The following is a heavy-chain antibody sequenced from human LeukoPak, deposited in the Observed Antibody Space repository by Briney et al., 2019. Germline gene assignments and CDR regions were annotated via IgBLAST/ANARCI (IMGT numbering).Heavy chain of an antibody. J-gene: IGHJ3*02. CDR2: INHSGST. CDR1: GGSFSGYY. CDR3: AREGESYPNDAFDI. Sequence: PSETLSLTCAVYGGSFSGYYWSWIRQPPGKGPEWIGEINHSGSTNYNPSLKSRVTISVDTSKNQFSLKLSSVTAADTAVYYCAREGESYPNDAFDIWGQGTMVTVSS. V-gene: IGHV4-34*01.